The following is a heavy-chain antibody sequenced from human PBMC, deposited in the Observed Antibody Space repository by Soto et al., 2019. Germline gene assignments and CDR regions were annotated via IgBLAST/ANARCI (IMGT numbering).Heavy chain of an antibody. J-gene: IGHJ4*02. V-gene: IGHV2-70*01. CDR3: ARITRGYYYDSSGYSPFDY. D-gene: IGHD3-22*01. Sequence: PTLVNPTQTLTLTCTFSGFSLSTSGMCVSWIRQPPGKALEWLALIDWDDDKYYSTSLKTRLTISKDTSKNRVVLTMTNMDPVDTATYYCARITRGYYYDSSGYSPFDYWGQGTLVTVSS. CDR2: IDWDDDK. CDR1: GFSLSTSGMC.